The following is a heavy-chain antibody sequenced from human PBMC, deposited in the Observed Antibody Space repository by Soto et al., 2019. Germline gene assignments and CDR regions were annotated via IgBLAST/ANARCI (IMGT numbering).Heavy chain of an antibody. V-gene: IGHV1-3*01. D-gene: IGHD3-10*01. Sequence: QVQLVQSGAEVKKPGASVKVSCKASGYSFTSFPIHWVRQAPGQGLECMGWINAANGYTRYSQKFQGRVTITRDTSATTAYMHLSSLTSEDTAVYYCARGGGLDDWGQGTLITVSS. J-gene: IGHJ4*02. CDR2: INAANGYT. CDR1: GYSFTSFP. CDR3: ARGGGLDD.